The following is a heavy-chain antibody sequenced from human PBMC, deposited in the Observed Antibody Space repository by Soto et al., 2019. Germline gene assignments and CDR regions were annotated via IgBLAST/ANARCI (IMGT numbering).Heavy chain of an antibody. CDR2: IHYSGST. CDR1: CGSISSYY. CDR3: ARAIDNSRYYLSNG. Sequence: SETLSLTCTVSCGSISSYYWSWIRQSPGKGLEWIGYIHYSGSTNYNPSLKSRVTMSIDTSRNRFSLKLSSGTAADTAGYYCARAIDNSRYYLSNGGGHGTLGTAS. J-gene: IGHJ4*01. V-gene: IGHV4-59*01. D-gene: IGHD3-22*01.